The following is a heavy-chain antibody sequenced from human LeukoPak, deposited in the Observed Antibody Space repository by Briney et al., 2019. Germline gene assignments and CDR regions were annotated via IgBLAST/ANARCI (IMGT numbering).Heavy chain of an antibody. Sequence: LETLSLTCTVSGGSISGSSYFWGWIRQPPGKGLEWIGSIYYSGSTYYNPSLKSRVTISVDTSKNQFSLKLSSVTAADTAVYYCARGAVWSGFDYWGQGTLVTVSS. J-gene: IGHJ4*02. CDR1: GGSISGSSYF. CDR3: ARGAVWSGFDY. V-gene: IGHV4-39*01. CDR2: IYYSGST. D-gene: IGHD3-10*01.